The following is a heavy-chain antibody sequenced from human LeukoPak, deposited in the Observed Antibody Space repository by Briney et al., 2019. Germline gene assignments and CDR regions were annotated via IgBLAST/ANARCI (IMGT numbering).Heavy chain of an antibody. CDR3: AQQVGYCSSGSCYFAY. CDR1: GFSFNTYA. CDR2: ISNTGGST. Sequence: GGSLKLSCAASGFSFNTYAMSWVRQAPGKGQEWVSAISNTGGSTYYADSVKGRFTISRDKSKNTLSLQMNSLRAEDTAVYYCAQQVGYCSSGSCYFAYWGQGTLVTVSS. D-gene: IGHD2-15*01. V-gene: IGHV3-23*01. J-gene: IGHJ4*02.